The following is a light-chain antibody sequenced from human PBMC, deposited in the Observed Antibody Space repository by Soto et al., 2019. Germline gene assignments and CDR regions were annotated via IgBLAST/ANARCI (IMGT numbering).Light chain of an antibody. V-gene: IGLV6-57*04. Sequence: NFMLTQPHSVSESPGKTVTISCTRSSGSIASNYVQWYQQRPGSAPTTVIYEDNQRPSGVPDRFSGSIDSSSNSAFLTISGLKTEDEADYYCQSYDSSFVVFGGGTKLTVL. J-gene: IGLJ2*01. CDR2: EDN. CDR3: QSYDSSFVV. CDR1: SGSIASNY.